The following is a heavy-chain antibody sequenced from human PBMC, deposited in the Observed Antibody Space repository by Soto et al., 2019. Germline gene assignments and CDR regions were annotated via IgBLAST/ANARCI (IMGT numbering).Heavy chain of an antibody. V-gene: IGHV3-15*01. J-gene: IGHJ3*02. CDR2: IKSKTDGGTT. Sequence: GGSLRLSCAASGFTFSNAWMSWVRQAPGKGLEWVGRIKSKTDGGTTDYAAPVKGRFTISRDDSKNTLYLQMNSLKTEDTAVYYCTTYAGAVGATEGDVDAFDIWGQGTMVTVSS. CDR3: TTYAGAVGATEGDVDAFDI. CDR1: GFTFSNAW. D-gene: IGHD1-26*01.